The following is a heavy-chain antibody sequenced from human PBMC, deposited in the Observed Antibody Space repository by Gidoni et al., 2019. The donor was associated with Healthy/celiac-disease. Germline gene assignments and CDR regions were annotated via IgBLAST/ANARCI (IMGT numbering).Heavy chain of an antibody. CDR2: ISGSGGST. J-gene: IGHJ6*02. CDR1: GFTFRSYA. D-gene: IGHD3-3*01. Sequence: EVQLLESGGGLVQPGGSLRLSCAASGFTFRSYAMSWVRQAPGKGLDWVSAISGSGGSTYYADSVKGRFTISRDNSKNTLYLQMNSLRAEDTAVYYCAKDYLSIFGVVLGMDVWGQGTTVTVSS. CDR3: AKDYLSIFGVVLGMDV. V-gene: IGHV3-23*01.